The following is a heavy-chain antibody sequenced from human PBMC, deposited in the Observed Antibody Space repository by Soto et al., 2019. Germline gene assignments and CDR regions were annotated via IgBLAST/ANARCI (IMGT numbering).Heavy chain of an antibody. CDR2: ISSSSSYT. CDR3: ARALMITFGGVIDYFDY. D-gene: IGHD3-16*02. CDR1: GFTFSDYY. J-gene: IGHJ4*02. V-gene: IGHV3-11*06. Sequence: GESLRLSCAASGFTFSDYYMSWIRQAPGKGLEWVSYISSSSSYTNYADSVKGRFTISRDNAKNSLYLQMNSLRAEDTAVYYCARALMITFGGVIDYFDYWGQGTLVTVSS.